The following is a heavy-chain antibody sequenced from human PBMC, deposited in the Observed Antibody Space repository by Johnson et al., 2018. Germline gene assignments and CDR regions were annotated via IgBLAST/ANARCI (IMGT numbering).Heavy chain of an antibody. CDR1: GFTFSTYA. CDR2: ISYDGSNK. CDR3: AKDSIPASSWASAEDQH. V-gene: IGHV3-30-3*01. Sequence: QVQLVESGGGVVQPGRSLRLSCAASGFTFSTYAMHWVRQAPGKGLEWVAVISYDGSNKYYADSVKGRFTISRDNSKNTRDLQMNSLRAEDTAVYYCAKDSIPASSWASAEDQHWGQGTLVTVSS. D-gene: IGHD2-2*01. J-gene: IGHJ1*01.